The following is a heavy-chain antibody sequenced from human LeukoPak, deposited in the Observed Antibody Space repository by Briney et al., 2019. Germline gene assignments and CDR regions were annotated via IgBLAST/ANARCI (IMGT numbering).Heavy chain of an antibody. CDR3: AKDMGGYYYDSSGYKPNY. V-gene: IGHV3-43*02. D-gene: IGHD3-22*01. CDR2: ISGGGGST. CDR1: GFTFDDYA. J-gene: IGHJ4*02. Sequence: GGSLRLSCAASGFTFDDYAMHWVRHAPGKGLEWDSLISGGGGSTYYADSVKGRFTISRDNSKNSLYLQMNSLRTEDTALYYCAKDMGGYYYDSSGYKPNYWGQGTLVTVSS.